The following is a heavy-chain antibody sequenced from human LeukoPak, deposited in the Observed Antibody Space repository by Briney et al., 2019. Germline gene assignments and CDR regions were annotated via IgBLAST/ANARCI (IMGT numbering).Heavy chain of an antibody. CDR1: GGPVSSGIYY. CDR3: ARDAGTQGLGIDY. CDR2: IYYSEST. J-gene: IGHJ4*02. D-gene: IGHD3-10*01. Sequence: SETLSLTCTVSGGPVSSGIYYWSWIRQPPGKGLEWIGYIYYSESTNYNPSLKSRVTISVDTSKNQFSLKLSSVTAADTAVYYCARDAGTQGLGIDYWGQGTLVTVSS. V-gene: IGHV4-61*01.